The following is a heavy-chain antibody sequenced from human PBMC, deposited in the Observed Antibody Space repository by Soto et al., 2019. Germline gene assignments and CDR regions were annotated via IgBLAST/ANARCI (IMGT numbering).Heavy chain of an antibody. CDR3: AREDIVVVVAATKPYYYYYYMDV. D-gene: IGHD2-15*01. V-gene: IGHV6-1*01. CDR1: GDSVSSNSAA. CDR2: TYYRSKWYN. J-gene: IGHJ6*03. Sequence: SQTLSLTGAISGDSVSSNSAAWNWIRQSPSRGLEWLGRTYYRSKWYNDYAVSVKSRITINPDTSKNQFSLQLNSVTPEDTAVYYCAREDIVVVVAATKPYYYYYYMDVWGKGTTVTVSS.